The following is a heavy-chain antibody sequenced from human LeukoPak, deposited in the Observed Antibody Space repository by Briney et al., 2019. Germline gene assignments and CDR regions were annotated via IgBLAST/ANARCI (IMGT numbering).Heavy chain of an antibody. CDR3: ARGQTSGITMVRGAFGY. CDR2: INHSGST. V-gene: IGHV4-34*01. J-gene: IGHJ4*02. D-gene: IGHD3-10*01. Sequence: SETLSLTCAVYGGSFSGYYWSWIRQPPGKGLEWIGEINHSGSTNYNPSLKSRVTISVDTSKNQFSLKLSSVTAAVTAVYYCARGQTSGITMVRGAFGYWGQGTLVTVSS. CDR1: GGSFSGYY.